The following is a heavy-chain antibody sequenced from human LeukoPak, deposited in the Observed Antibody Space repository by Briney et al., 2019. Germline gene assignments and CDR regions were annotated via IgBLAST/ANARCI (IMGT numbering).Heavy chain of an antibody. V-gene: IGHV4-31*03. CDR3: ARGPTLGPFDY. Sequence: SETLSLTCTVSGGSISSGGYYWSWIRQHPGKGLEWIGYIYYSGSTYYNPSLKSRVTISVDTSKNQFSLKLSSVTAADTAVYYCARGPTLGPFDYWGQGTLVTVSS. J-gene: IGHJ4*02. CDR2: IYYSGST. CDR1: GGSISSGGYY.